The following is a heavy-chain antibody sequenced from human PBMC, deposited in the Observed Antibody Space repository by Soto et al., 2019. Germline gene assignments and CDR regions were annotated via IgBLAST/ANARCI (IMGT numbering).Heavy chain of an antibody. CDR2: ISGSGGST. D-gene: IGHD2-21*02. CDR3: AKDGKYCGGDCYYAFDI. Sequence: VQLLESGGGLVQPGGSLRLSCAASGFTFSSYAMSWVRQAPGKGLEWVSAISGSGGSTYYADSVKGRFTISRDNSKNTLYLQMNSLGAEDTAVYYCAKDGKYCGGDCYYAFDIWGQGTMVTVSS. V-gene: IGHV3-23*01. J-gene: IGHJ3*02. CDR1: GFTFSSYA.